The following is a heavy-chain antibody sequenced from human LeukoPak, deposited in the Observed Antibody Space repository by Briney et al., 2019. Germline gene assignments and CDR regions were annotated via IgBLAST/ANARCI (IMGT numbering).Heavy chain of an antibody. J-gene: IGHJ4*02. CDR3: AREGPADYDFWSGYQYYFDY. V-gene: IGHV1-69*04. D-gene: IGHD3-3*01. CDR2: IIPILGIA. CDR1: GGTFSSYA. Sequence: SVKVSCKASGGTFSSYAISWVRQAPGQGLEWMGRIIPILGIANYAQKSQGRVTITADKSTSTAYMELSSLRSEDTAVYYCAREGPADYDFWSGYQYYFDYWGQGTLVTVSS.